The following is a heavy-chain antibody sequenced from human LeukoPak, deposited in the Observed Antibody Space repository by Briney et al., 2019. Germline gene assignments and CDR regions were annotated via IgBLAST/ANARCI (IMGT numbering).Heavy chain of an antibody. V-gene: IGHV3-9*01. CDR1: GFTFDDYA. CDR3: ARRYHFDSSGLHWRSPFDI. J-gene: IGHJ3*02. Sequence: GGSLRLSCAASGFTFDDYAMHWVRQAPGKGLEWVSGISWNSGNIGYADSVKGRFTISRDNAKTSLYLQMTSLRAEDAAVYYCARRYHFDSSGLHWRSPFDIWGQGTMVAVSS. D-gene: IGHD3-22*01. CDR2: ISWNSGNI.